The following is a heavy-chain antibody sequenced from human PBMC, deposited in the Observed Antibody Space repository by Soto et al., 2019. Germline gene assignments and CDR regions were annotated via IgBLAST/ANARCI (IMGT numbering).Heavy chain of an antibody. CDR2: IWYDGSNK. CDR1: GFTFSSYG. Sequence: PGGSLRLSCAASGFTFSSYGMHWVRQAPGKGLEWVAVIWYDGSNKYYADSVKGRFTISRDNSKNTLYLQMNSLRAEDTAVYYCARESDYYGSGSYFRAYFDNWGQETLVTVSS. D-gene: IGHD3-10*01. J-gene: IGHJ4*02. CDR3: ARESDYYGSGSYFRAYFDN. V-gene: IGHV3-33*01.